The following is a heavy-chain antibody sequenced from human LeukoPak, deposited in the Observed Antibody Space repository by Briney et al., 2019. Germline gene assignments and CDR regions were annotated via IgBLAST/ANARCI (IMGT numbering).Heavy chain of an antibody. J-gene: IGHJ4*02. CDR2: ISWDGGSI. Sequence: GGSLRLSCAASGFTFDDYVMHWVRQAPGKGLEWVSLISWDGGSIYYADFVKGRFTISRDNSKNSLYLRMNSLRTEDTAVYYCVKDKRWAFDHWGQGTLVTVSS. CDR1: GFTFDDYV. V-gene: IGHV3-43*01. CDR3: VKDKRWAFDH. D-gene: IGHD5-24*01.